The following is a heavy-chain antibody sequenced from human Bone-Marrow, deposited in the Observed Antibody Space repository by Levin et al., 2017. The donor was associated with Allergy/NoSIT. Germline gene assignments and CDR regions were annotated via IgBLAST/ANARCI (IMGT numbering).Heavy chain of an antibody. CDR1: GGSISSYY. CDR2: IYYSGST. CDR3: ARANRDIVVVPAAPYCSGGSCVAFDI. V-gene: IGHV4-59*01. J-gene: IGHJ3*02. Sequence: SETLSLTCTVSGGSISSYYWSWIRQPPGKGLEWIGYIYYSGSTNYNPSLKSRVTISVDTSKNQFSLKLSSVTAADTAVYYCARANRDIVVVPAAPYCSGGSCVAFDIWGQGTMVTVSS. D-gene: IGHD2-2*01.